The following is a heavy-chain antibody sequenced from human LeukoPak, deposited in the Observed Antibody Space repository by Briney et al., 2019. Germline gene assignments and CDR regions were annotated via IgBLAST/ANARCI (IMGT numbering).Heavy chain of an antibody. Sequence: SETLSLTCTVSGGSISSGSYYWSWIRQPAGKGLEWIGRIYTSGSTNYNPSLKSRVTISVDTSKNQFSLKLSSVTAADTAVYYCARHVEAAYCSGGSCYLGVNYFDYWGQGTLVTVSS. D-gene: IGHD2-15*01. CDR2: IYTSGST. CDR1: GGSISSGSYY. CDR3: ARHVEAAYCSGGSCYLGVNYFDY. J-gene: IGHJ4*02. V-gene: IGHV4-61*02.